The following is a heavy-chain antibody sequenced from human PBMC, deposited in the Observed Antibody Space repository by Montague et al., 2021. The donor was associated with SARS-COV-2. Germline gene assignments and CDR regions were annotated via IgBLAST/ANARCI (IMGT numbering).Heavy chain of an antibody. D-gene: IGHD3-9*01. Sequence: PALVKPTQTLTLTCTFPGFSLSTSGMCVSWIRQPPGKALEWLARIDWDDDKYYSTSLKTRLTISKDTSKNQVVLTMTNMDPVDTATYYCARRTYDILTGYDYGMDVWAKGPRSPSP. CDR2: IDWDDDK. CDR1: GFSLSTSGMC. V-gene: IGHV2-70*11. CDR3: ARRTYDILTGYDYGMDV. J-gene: IGHJ6*02.